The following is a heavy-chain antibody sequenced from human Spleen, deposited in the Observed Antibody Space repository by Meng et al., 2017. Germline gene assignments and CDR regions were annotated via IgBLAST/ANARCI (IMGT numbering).Heavy chain of an antibody. CDR2: INHSGST. J-gene: IGHJ4*02. CDR1: GGSFSGYY. CDR3: AREPNYGDYGGGFDY. Sequence: QGQLQQWGAGPLKPSETLSLTCAVYGGSFSGYYWSWIRQPPGKGLEWIGEINHSGSTNYNPSLKSRVTISVDTSKNQFSLKLSSVTAADTAVYYCAREPNYGDYGGGFDYWGQGTLVTVSS. V-gene: IGHV4-34*01. D-gene: IGHD4-17*01.